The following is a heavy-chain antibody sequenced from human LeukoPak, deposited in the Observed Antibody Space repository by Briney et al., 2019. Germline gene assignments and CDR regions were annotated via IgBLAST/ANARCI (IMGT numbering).Heavy chain of an antibody. CDR3: ARDMGYYDSSGYYLY. V-gene: IGHV1-69*05. D-gene: IGHD3-22*01. CDR1: GGTFSSYA. CDR2: IIPIVGTA. J-gene: IGHJ4*02. Sequence: SVKVSCKASGGTFSSYAISWVRQAPGQGLEWMGRIIPIVGTANYAQKFQGRVTITTDESTSTAYMELSSLRSEDTAVYYCARDMGYYDSSGYYLYWGQGTLVTVSS.